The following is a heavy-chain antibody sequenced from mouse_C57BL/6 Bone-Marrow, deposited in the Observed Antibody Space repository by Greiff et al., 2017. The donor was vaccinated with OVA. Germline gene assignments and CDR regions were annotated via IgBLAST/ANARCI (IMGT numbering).Heavy chain of an antibody. J-gene: IGHJ3*01. CDR2: IYPRSGNT. CDR1: GYTFTSYG. CDR3: ARSGTEAY. D-gene: IGHD3-1*01. V-gene: IGHV1-81*01. Sequence: VKLQESGAELARPGASVKLSCKASGYTFTSYGISWVKQRTGQGLEWIGEIYPRSGNTYYNEKFKGKATLTADKSSSTAYMELRSLTSEDSAVYFCARSGTEAYWGQGTLVTVSA.